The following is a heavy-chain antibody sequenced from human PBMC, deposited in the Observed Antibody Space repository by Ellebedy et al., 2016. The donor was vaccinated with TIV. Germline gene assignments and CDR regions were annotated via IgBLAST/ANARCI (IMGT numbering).Heavy chain of an antibody. J-gene: IGHJ4*02. CDR2: ISNGGDTT. CDR1: GFTFGCCA. CDR3: AKLGGVLSWYADY. V-gene: IGHV3-23*01. Sequence: GESLKISCAASGFTFGCCAMSWVRQAPGKGLEWVSVISNGGDTTYADSVKGRFTISRDNSKNTLYLQMNSLRADDTAMYNCAKLGGVLSWYADYWGLGTLVTVSP. D-gene: IGHD6-13*01.